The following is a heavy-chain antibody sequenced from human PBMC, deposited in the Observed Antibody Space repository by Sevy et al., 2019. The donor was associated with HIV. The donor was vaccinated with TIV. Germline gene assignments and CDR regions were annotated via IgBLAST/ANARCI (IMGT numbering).Heavy chain of an antibody. CDR3: ARRTYYDSSGYYEKAFDI. CDR1: GGSISSGDYY. D-gene: IGHD3-22*01. J-gene: IGHJ3*02. Sequence: SETLSLTCTVSGGSISSGDYYWSWIRQPPGKGLEWIGYIYYSGSTYYNPSLKSRVTISVDTSKNPFSLKLSSVTAADTAVYYCARRTYYDSSGYYEKAFDIWGQGTMVTVSS. CDR2: IYYSGST. V-gene: IGHV4-30-4*01.